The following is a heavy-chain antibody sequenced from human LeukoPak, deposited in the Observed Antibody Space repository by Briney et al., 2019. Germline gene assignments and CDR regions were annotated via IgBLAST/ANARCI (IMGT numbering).Heavy chain of an antibody. CDR1: GFTFSSYA. V-gene: IGHV3-23*01. CDR3: AKDQEYRSGSSGFDY. D-gene: IGHD1-26*01. CDR2: ISGRGGST. Sequence: GGSLRLSCAASGFTFSSYAMSWVRQAPGKGLEWVSAISGRGGSTYYADSVKGRFTISRDNSKNTLYLQMHSLRAEDTAVYYCAKDQEYRSGSSGFDYWGQGTLVTVSS. J-gene: IGHJ4*02.